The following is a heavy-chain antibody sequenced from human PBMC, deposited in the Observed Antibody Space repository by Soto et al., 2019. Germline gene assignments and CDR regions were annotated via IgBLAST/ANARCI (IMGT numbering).Heavy chain of an antibody. D-gene: IGHD1-26*01. CDR1: GFTFRSNG. CDR2: IWYDGSNE. CDR3: ARFSGSNSAGSLDY. Sequence: GGSLRLSCAASGFTFRSNGMHWVRQAPGKGLEWVAVIWYDGSNEYYVDSVKGRFTISRDNSRNTLYLQMNSLRAEDTAVYYCARFSGSNSAGSLDYWGQGTLVTVSS. J-gene: IGHJ4*02. V-gene: IGHV3-33*01.